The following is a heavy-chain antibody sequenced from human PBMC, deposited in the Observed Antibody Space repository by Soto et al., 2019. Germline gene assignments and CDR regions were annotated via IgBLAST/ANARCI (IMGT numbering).Heavy chain of an antibody. D-gene: IGHD6-19*01. CDR2: IYSSGST. J-gene: IGHJ4*02. V-gene: IGHV4-59*01. CDR1: GGSLSSYY. Sequence: KSSETLSLTCTVSGGSLSSYYWTWIRQPPGKGLEWIGYIYSSGSTNYNPSLKSRVTMSVDVSKNQFSLKLSSVTTADTAVFFCARAHTSGWYVIDSWGQGTSVTVSS. CDR3: ARAHTSGWYVIDS.